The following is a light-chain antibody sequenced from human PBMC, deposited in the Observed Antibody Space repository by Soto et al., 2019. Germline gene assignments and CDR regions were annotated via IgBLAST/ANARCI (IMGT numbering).Light chain of an antibody. CDR2: DVS. CDR1: SSDVGGYNY. V-gene: IGLV2-11*01. Sequence: QSALTQPRSVSGSPGQSVTISCTGTSSDVGGYNYVSWYQQHPGKAPKLMIYDVSKRPSGVPDRFSGSKSGNTASLTISRLQAEDEAAYYCCSYAGSYTFHVVFGGGTKLTVL. CDR3: CSYAGSYTFHVV. J-gene: IGLJ2*01.